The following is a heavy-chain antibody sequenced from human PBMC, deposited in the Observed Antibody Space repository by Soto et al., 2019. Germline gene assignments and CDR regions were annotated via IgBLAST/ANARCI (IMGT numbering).Heavy chain of an antibody. CDR2: INSDGSST. V-gene: IGHV3-74*01. CDR1: GFTFSSYW. D-gene: IGHD3-16*01. CDR3: AKDLGGGDAFDI. Sequence: GGSLRLSCAASGFTFSSYWMHWVRQTPGKGLVWVSRINSDGSSTSYADSVKGRFTISRDNAENTLYLQMNSLRAEDTAVYYCAKDLGGGDAFDIWGQGAMVTVSS. J-gene: IGHJ3*02.